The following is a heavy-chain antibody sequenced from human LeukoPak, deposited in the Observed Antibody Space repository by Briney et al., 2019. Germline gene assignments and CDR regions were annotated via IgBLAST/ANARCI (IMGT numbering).Heavy chain of an antibody. Sequence: GGSLRLSCAASGFTFSSYSMNWVRQAPGKGLEWVSSISSSSSYIYYADSVKGRFTTSRDNAKNSLYLQMNSLRAEDTAVYYCARTRGRVGATPLDYWGQGTLVTVSS. CDR2: ISSSSSYI. CDR1: GFTFSSYS. V-gene: IGHV3-21*01. D-gene: IGHD1-26*01. CDR3: ARTRGRVGATPLDY. J-gene: IGHJ4*02.